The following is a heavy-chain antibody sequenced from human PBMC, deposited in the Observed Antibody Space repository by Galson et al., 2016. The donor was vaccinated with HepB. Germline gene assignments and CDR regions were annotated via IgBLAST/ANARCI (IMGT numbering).Heavy chain of an antibody. Sequence: QSGAEVKKPGESLKISCKGSGYSFTSYRIAWVRQMPGKGLEYMGIIYPSDSDSRYSPSFQGQVTISADKSISTAYLQWSSLKASDTAMYYCARLLSGSAWYEGDYFDPWGQGTLVTVSS. D-gene: IGHD6-19*01. CDR2: IYPSDSDS. V-gene: IGHV5-51*01. J-gene: IGHJ5*02. CDR1: GYSFTSYR. CDR3: ARLLSGSAWYEGDYFDP.